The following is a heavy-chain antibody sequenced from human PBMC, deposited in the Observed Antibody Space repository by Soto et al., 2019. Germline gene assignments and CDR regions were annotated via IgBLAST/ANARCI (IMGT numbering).Heavy chain of an antibody. CDR1: GGSFSGYY. V-gene: IGHV4-34*01. J-gene: IGHJ4*02. Sequence: PSETLSLTCSVYGGSFSGYYWSWIRQPPGKGLEWIGEINHSGSTNYNPSLKSRVTISVDTSKNQFSLKLSSVTAADTAVYYCARGHYYDSRYPYYFDYWGQGTLVPVSS. CDR3: ARGHYYDSRYPYYFDY. D-gene: IGHD3-22*01. CDR2: INHSGST.